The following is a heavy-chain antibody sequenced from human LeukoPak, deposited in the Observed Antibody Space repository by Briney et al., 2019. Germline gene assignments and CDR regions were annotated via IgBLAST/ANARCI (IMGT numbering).Heavy chain of an antibody. J-gene: IGHJ4*02. V-gene: IGHV3-30*18. CDR2: ISYDGSNK. Sequence: GGSLRLSCAASGFTFSSYSMNWVRQAPGKGLEWVAVISYDGSNKYYADSVKGRFTISRDNSKNTLYLQMNSLRAEDTAVYYCAKGSSWYGGFDYWGQGTLVTVSS. CDR3: AKGSSWYGGFDY. CDR1: GFTFSSYS. D-gene: IGHD6-13*01.